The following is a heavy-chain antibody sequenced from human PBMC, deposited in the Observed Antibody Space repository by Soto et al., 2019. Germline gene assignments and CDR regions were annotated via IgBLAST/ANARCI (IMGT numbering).Heavy chain of an antibody. V-gene: IGHV3-9*01. Sequence: GGSLRLSCAASGFTFDDYAMHWVRQAPGKGLEWVSGISWNSGSIGYADSVKGRFTISRDNAKNSLYLQMNSLRAEDTALYYCAKEGYYYGSGILGGAFDIWGQGTMVTVSS. CDR3: AKEGYYYGSGILGGAFDI. CDR2: ISWNSGSI. J-gene: IGHJ3*02. D-gene: IGHD3-10*01. CDR1: GFTFDDYA.